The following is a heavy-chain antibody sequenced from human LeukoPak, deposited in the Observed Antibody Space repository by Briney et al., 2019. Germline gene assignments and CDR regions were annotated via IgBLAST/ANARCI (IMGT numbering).Heavy chain of an antibody. Sequence: PGGSLRLSCAASGFTFRSYAIHWVRQAPGKGLEWVSSISSSSSYIYYADSVKGRFTISRDNAKNSLYLQMNSLRAEDTAVYYCARNIVVLGGMDVWGQGTTVTVSS. D-gene: IGHD2-21*01. J-gene: IGHJ6*02. V-gene: IGHV3-21*01. CDR1: GFTFRSYA. CDR3: ARNIVVLGGMDV. CDR2: ISSSSSYI.